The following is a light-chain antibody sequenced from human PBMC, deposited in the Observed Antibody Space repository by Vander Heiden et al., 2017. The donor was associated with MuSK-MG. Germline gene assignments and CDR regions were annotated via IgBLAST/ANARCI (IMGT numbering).Light chain of an antibody. Sequence: AIRMTQSSSSFSASTGDRVTITCRASQGISTYLAWYQQKPGKAPKFLIYAASTLQSGVPSRFSGSGSGTDFTLTISCLQSEDFATYYCQQYYSSPWTFGQGTKVEVK. CDR3: QQYYSSPWT. CDR2: AAS. J-gene: IGKJ1*01. CDR1: QGISTY. V-gene: IGKV1-8*01.